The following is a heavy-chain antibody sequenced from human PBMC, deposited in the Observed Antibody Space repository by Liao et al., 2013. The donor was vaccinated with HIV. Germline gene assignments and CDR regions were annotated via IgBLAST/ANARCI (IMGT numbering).Heavy chain of an antibody. CDR1: GGSFSGYY. Sequence: QVQLQQWGAGLLKPSETLSLTCAVYGGSFSGYYWSWIRQPPGKGLEWIGEINHGGITNYNPSLKSRVTISVDTSKKQFSLKLSSVTAADTAVYYCARGFDFWSGSHFQHWGQGTLVTVSS. D-gene: IGHD3-3*01. CDR3: ARGFDFWSGSHFQH. CDR2: INHGGIT. V-gene: IGHV4-34*01. J-gene: IGHJ1*01.